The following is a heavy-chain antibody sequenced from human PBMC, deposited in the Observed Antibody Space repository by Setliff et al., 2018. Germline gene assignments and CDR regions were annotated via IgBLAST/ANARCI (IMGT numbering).Heavy chain of an antibody. V-gene: IGHV1-69*13. D-gene: IGHD6-19*01. CDR1: GGTFSSFA. J-gene: IGHJ3*02. CDR2: LIPFFGTT. CDR3: ARDSRQWLEGGASGDMDI. Sequence: SVKVSCKTSGGTFSSFAVSWVRQAPGQRPEWMGRLIPFFGTTIYAQRFQGRVTITADESTTTVFMELNSLRSEDTATYYCARDSRQWLEGGASGDMDIWGQGTMVTVSS.